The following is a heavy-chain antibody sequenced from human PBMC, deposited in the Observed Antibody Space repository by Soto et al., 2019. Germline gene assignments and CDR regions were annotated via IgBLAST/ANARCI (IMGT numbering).Heavy chain of an antibody. CDR2: IWYDGSNK. J-gene: IGHJ6*02. Sequence: GGSLRLSCAASGFTFSSYGMHWVRQAPGKGLEWVAVIWYDGSNKYYADSVKGRFTISRDNSKNTLYLQMNSLRAEDTAVYYCARGGVVPVDYYYYGMDVWGQGTTVTVSS. D-gene: IGHD2-2*01. CDR3: ARGGVVPVDYYYYGMDV. V-gene: IGHV3-33*01. CDR1: GFTFSSYG.